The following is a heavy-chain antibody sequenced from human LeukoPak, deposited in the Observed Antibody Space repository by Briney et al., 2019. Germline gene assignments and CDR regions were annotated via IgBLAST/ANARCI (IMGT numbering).Heavy chain of an antibody. CDR1: GFTFDDYA. CDR3: AASIRFLEWFLDY. D-gene: IGHD3-3*01. V-gene: IGHV3-9*01. CDR2: ISWNSGSI. J-gene: IGHJ4*02. Sequence: GRSLRLSCAASGFTFDDYAMHWVRQAPGKGLEWVSGISWNSGSIVYADSVKGRFAISRDNAKNSLYLQMNSLRAEDTALYYCAASIRFLEWFLDYWGQGTLVTVSS.